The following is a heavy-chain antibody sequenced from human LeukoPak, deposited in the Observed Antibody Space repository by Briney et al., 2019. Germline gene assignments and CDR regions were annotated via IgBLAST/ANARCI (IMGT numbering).Heavy chain of an antibody. V-gene: IGHV4-61*02. CDR1: GGSISSGSYY. Sequence: PSETLSLTCTVSGGSISSGSYYWSWIRQPAGKGLEWIGRIYIRGSTNYNPSLKSRVTISVDTSKNQFSLKLSSVTAADTAVYYCTNYYGSGNDYWGQGTLVTVSS. J-gene: IGHJ4*02. CDR3: TNYYGSGNDY. CDR2: IYIRGST. D-gene: IGHD3-10*01.